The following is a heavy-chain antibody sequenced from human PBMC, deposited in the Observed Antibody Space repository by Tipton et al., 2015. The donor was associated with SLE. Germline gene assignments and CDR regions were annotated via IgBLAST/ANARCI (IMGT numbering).Heavy chain of an antibody. Sequence: TLSLTCTVSGDSISSYYWSWIRQPPGKGLEWIGYIYYSGSTNYNPSLKSRVTISVDTSKNQFSLKLSSVTAADTAVYYCAKVPGSGWYEDWYFDLWGRGTLVTVSS. CDR2: IYYSGST. D-gene: IGHD6-19*01. CDR1: GDSISSYY. V-gene: IGHV4-59*01. J-gene: IGHJ2*01. CDR3: AKVPGSGWYEDWYFDL.